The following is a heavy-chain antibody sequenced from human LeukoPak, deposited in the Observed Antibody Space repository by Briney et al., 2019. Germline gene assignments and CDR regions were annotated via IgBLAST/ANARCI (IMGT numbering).Heavy chain of an antibody. J-gene: IGHJ4*02. CDR1: RYTFTGYY. V-gene: IGHV1-2*02. CDR3: ARGGGYCSGGSCSTFDY. Sequence: ASVKVSCKASRYTFTGYYMHWVRQAPGQGLEWMGWINPNSGGTNYAQKFQGRVTMTRDTSISTAYMELSRLRSDDTAVYYCARGGGYCSGGSCSTFDYWGQGTLVTVSS. CDR2: INPNSGGT. D-gene: IGHD2-15*01.